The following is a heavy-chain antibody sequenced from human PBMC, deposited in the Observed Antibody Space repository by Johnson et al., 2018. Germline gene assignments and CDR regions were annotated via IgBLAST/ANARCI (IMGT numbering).Heavy chain of an antibody. V-gene: IGHV3-49*03. CDR2: IRSKTFGGTT. CDR3: VRGYDFWSGYYMDV. D-gene: IGHD3-3*01. Sequence: VQLVESGGGLVQPGRSXRLSCTTSGFTFRDYAMSWFRQAPGKGLEWVGYIRSKTFGGTTEYAASMKGRFTISRDDSGSIAYLQMNSLKTEDTAVYSCVRGYDFWSGYYMDVWGKGTTVTVSS. J-gene: IGHJ6*03. CDR1: GFTFRDYA.